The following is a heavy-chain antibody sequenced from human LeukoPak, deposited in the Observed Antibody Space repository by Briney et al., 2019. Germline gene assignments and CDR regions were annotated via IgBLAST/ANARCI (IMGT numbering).Heavy chain of an antibody. CDR2: ISGSGGST. CDR3: TRALTRDGRLYWFDP. J-gene: IGHJ5*02. D-gene: IGHD3-16*01. Sequence: GGSLRLSCAASGFTFSSYAMSWVRQAPGKGLEWVSRISGSGGSTHYADSVKGRFTISRDNSKNTLYLQMNSLRAEDTAVYYCTRALTRDGRLYWFDPWGQGTLVTVSS. V-gene: IGHV3-23*01. CDR1: GFTFSSYA.